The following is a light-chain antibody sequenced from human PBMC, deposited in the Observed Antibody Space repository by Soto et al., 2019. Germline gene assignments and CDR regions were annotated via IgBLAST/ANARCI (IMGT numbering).Light chain of an antibody. V-gene: IGLV2-14*01. CDR2: DVT. Sequence: QSALTQPASVSGSPGQSITISCTGTSSDVGGYNYVSWYQQHPGKVPKLMIYDVTNRPSGVSNRFSGSKSGNTASLTISGLQAEGEADYYCSSYTSSSTLVVFGGGTKLTVL. J-gene: IGLJ2*01. CDR1: SSDVGGYNY. CDR3: SSYTSSSTLVV.